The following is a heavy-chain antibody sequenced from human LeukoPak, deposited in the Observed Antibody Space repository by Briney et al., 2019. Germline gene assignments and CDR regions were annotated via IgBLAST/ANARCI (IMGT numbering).Heavy chain of an antibody. Sequence: GGSLRLSCAASEFTFSSYWMSWVRQAPGKGLEWVANIKQDGSEKYYVDSVKGRFTISRDNAKNSLYLQMNSLRAEDTAVYYCARDGLEWLFYNYYYYGMDVWGQGTTVTVSS. CDR2: IKQDGSEK. D-gene: IGHD3-3*01. V-gene: IGHV3-7*01. CDR3: ARDGLEWLFYNYYYYGMDV. J-gene: IGHJ6*02. CDR1: EFTFSSYW.